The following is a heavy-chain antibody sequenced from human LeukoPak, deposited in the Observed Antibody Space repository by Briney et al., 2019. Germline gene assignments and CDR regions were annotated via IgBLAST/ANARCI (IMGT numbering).Heavy chain of an antibody. CDR1: GFSLSTSGMC. CDR3: ARMKRITVVRGVNSYFDY. J-gene: IGHJ4*02. CDR2: IDWDDDK. V-gene: IGHV2-70*11. Sequence: SGPTLVNPTQTLTLTCTFSGFSLSTSGMCVSRIRQPPGKALEWLARIDWDDDKYYSTSLKTRLTISKDTSKNQVVLTMTNMDPVDTATYYCARMKRITVVRGVNSYFDYWGQGTLVTVSS. D-gene: IGHD3-10*01.